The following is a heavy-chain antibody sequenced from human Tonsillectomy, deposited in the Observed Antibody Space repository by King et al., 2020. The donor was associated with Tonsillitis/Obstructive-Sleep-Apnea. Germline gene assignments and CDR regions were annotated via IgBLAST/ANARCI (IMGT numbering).Heavy chain of an antibody. D-gene: IGHD3-3*01. CDR3: ARSLTFVGVVEDY. J-gene: IGHJ4*02. V-gene: IGHV3-66*01. Sequence: VQLVESGGGLVQPGGSLRLSCAVSGFTVSSNYMSWVRQSPGKGLEWVSVIYSGGSTYYADSVKGRFTISRDNSKNTLYLQMNSLIAEDTAVYYCARSLTFVGVVEDYWGQGTLVTVSS. CDR2: IYSGGST. CDR1: GFTVSSNY.